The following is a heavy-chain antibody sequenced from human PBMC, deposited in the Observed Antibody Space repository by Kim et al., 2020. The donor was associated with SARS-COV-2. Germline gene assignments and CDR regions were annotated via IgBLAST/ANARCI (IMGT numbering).Heavy chain of an antibody. D-gene: IGHD3-3*01. Sequence: ASVKVSCKSSGYTFTDYYIHWVRQAPGQGLEWMGWINPNSGGTNFAQKFQGRVTLTRDTSISTAYMELSSLRSDDTAVFYCGREKYVSQFLEFLGPDYYY. J-gene: IGHJ6*01. CDR3: GREKYVSQFLEFLGPDYYY. CDR2: INPNSGGT. CDR1: GYTFTDYY. V-gene: IGHV1-2*02.